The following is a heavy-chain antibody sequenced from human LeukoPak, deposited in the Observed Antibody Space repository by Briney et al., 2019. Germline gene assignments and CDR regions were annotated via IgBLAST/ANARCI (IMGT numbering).Heavy chain of an antibody. V-gene: IGHV3-30-3*01. J-gene: IGHJ6*02. CDR2: ISYDGSNK. CDR1: GFTFSTYA. CDR3: ARDVGGFYYYYGMDV. Sequence: GGSLRLSCAASGFTFSTYAMHWVRQAPGEGLEWVAVISYDGSNKYYADSVKGRFTISRDNSKNTLYLQMNSLRAEDTAVYCCARDVGGFYYYYGMDVWGQGTTVTVSS. D-gene: IGHD3-3*01.